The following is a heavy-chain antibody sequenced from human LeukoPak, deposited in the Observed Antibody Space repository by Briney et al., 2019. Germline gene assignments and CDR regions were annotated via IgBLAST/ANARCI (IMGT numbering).Heavy chain of an antibody. V-gene: IGHV4-59*12. Sequence: SETLSLTCTVSGGSISSYYWSWVRQPPGKGLEWIGFVYYTGSTNYSPSLKSRVTISVDKSKNQFTLNVNSVTAADTAVYYCARDNSYMDVWGKGTTVTVSS. CDR2: VYYTGST. CDR1: GGSISSYY. CDR3: ARDNSYMDV. D-gene: IGHD4-11*01. J-gene: IGHJ6*03.